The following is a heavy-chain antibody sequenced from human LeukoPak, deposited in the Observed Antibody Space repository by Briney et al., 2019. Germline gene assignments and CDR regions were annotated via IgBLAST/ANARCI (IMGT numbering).Heavy chain of an antibody. D-gene: IGHD2-21*02. CDR2: INEDGSYK. CDR1: GFTLSNYA. J-gene: IGHJ4*02. Sequence: GGSLRLSCTASGFTLSNYAMSWVRQAPGKGLEWVANINEDGSYKYHADSVKGRLIISRDNAKNSLYLQMNSLRAEDTAVYYCARDATRGGDNDYWGQGTRVIVSS. V-gene: IGHV3-7*01. CDR3: ARDATRGGDNDY.